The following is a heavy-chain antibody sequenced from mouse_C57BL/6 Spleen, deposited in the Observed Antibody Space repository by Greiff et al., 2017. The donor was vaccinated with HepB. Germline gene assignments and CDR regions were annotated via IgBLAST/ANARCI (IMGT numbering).Heavy chain of an antibody. CDR1: GYSFTGYY. Sequence: VQLQQSGPELVKPGASVKISCKASGYSFTGYYMNWVKQSPEKSLEWIGEINPSTGGTTYNQKFKAKATLTVDKSSSTAYMQLKSLTSEDSAVYYCARATTDYFDYWGQGTTLTVSS. V-gene: IGHV1-42*01. J-gene: IGHJ2*01. CDR2: INPSTGGT. CDR3: ARATTDYFDY. D-gene: IGHD1-1*01.